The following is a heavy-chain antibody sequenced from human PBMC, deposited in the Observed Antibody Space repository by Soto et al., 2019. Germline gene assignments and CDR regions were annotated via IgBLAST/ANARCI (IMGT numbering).Heavy chain of an antibody. V-gene: IGHV3-21*01. CDR1: GFTFSSYS. CDR2: ISSSSSYI. J-gene: IGHJ6*02. Sequence: PGGSLRLSCAASGFTFSSYSMNWVRQAPGKGLEWVSSISSSSSYIYYADSVKGRFTISRDNAKNSLYLQMNSLRAEDTAVYYYARCRGYSYGYYYGMDVWGQGTTVTVSS. D-gene: IGHD5-18*01. CDR3: ARCRGYSYGYYYGMDV.